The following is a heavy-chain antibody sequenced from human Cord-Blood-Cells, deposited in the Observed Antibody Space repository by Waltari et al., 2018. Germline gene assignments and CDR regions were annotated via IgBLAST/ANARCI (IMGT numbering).Heavy chain of an antibody. CDR2: INHSGST. CDR3: ARGGGYCSSTSCYNYWYFDL. Sequence: QVQLQQWGAGLLKPSETLSLTCAVYGGSFSGYYWSWIRQPPGKGLEGIGEINHSGSTNYNPALKSRVTISVDTSKNQFSLKLSSVTAADTAVYYCARGGGYCSSTSCYNYWYFDLWGRGTLVTVSS. V-gene: IGHV4-34*01. J-gene: IGHJ2*01. D-gene: IGHD2-2*02. CDR1: GGSFSGYY.